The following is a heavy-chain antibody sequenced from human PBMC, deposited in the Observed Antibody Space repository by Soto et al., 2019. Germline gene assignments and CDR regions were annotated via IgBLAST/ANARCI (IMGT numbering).Heavy chain of an antibody. J-gene: IGHJ4*02. Sequence: QVQLVQSGAEVKKPGASVKVSCKASGYTFTSYAMHWVRQAPGQRPELMGWINAGNGNTKYSQKLQGRVTITRDTTASTAYMELSSLRSEDTTVYYCARAQDIVVVPAARPYDYRGQGTLVTVSS. CDR1: GYTFTSYA. CDR2: INAGNGNT. D-gene: IGHD2-2*01. V-gene: IGHV1-3*01. CDR3: ARAQDIVVVPAARPYDY.